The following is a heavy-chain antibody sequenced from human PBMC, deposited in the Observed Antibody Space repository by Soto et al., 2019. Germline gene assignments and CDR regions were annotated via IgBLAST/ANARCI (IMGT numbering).Heavy chain of an antibody. CDR1: GGSVRSGDFS. J-gene: IGHJ6*03. Sequence: QLRLQESGPRLLKPSATLTLTCSVFGGSVRSGDFSWGWIRPPPGMVPEWIARIRSSGSTHDNPSRHSRVSISLDTSRNEISLTLTSVAAADTSLYYWVRLPPTVTPGRNFYFYRDVGGKGTTVTV. CDR3: VRLPPTVTPGRNFYFYRDV. CDR2: IRSSGST. D-gene: IGHD4-17*01. V-gene: IGHV4-39*01.